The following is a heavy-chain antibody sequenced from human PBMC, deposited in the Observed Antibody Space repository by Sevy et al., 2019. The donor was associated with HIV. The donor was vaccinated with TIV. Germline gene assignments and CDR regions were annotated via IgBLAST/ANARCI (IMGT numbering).Heavy chain of an antibody. V-gene: IGHV3-30-3*01. CDR3: ARDGLDRRGARYYYYMDV. CDR1: GFTFSSYA. D-gene: IGHD1-1*01. J-gene: IGHJ6*03. Sequence: GGSLRLSCAASGFTFSSYAMHWVRQAPGKGLEWVAVISYDGSNKYYADSVKGRFTISRDNSKNTLYLQMNSLRAEDAAVYDCARDGLDRRGARYYYYMDVCGNGTTVTVSS. CDR2: ISYDGSNK.